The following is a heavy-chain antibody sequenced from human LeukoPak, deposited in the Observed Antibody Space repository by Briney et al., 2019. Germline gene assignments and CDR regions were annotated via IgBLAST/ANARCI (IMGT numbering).Heavy chain of an antibody. D-gene: IGHD5-12*01. CDR3: ASGYSGYDETSY. J-gene: IGHJ4*02. CDR2: INHSGST. Sequence: SENLSLTCAVYGGSFSGYYWSWIRQPPGKGLEWIGGINHSGSTNYNPSLKSRDTISVDTSKNQFSLKLSSVTAADTAVYYCASGYSGYDETSYWGQGTLVTVSS. V-gene: IGHV4-34*01. CDR1: GGSFSGYY.